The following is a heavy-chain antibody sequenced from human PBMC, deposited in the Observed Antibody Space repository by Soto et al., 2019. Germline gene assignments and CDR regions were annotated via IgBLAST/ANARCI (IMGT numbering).Heavy chain of an antibody. CDR1: GYTFTSYG. D-gene: IGHD6-19*01. Sequence: QVQLVQSGAEVKKPGASVKVSCKASGYTFTSYGISWVRQAPGQGLEWMGWISAYNGNTNYAQKLQGRVTMTTDTSPSTAYMELRSLRSDDTAVYYCARGPSVYSRGWSPTFWYGMDVWGQGTTVTVSS. V-gene: IGHV1-18*01. CDR3: ARGPSVYSRGWSPTFWYGMDV. CDR2: ISAYNGNT. J-gene: IGHJ6*02.